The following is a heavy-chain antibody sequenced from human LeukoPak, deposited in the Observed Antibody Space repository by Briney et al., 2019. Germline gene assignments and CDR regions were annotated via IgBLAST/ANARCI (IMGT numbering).Heavy chain of an antibody. CDR3: ARDQGYSYGGY. J-gene: IGHJ4*02. Sequence: EASVKVSCKASGYTFTVYYIHWVRQAPGQGLEWMGWINPNSGGTNYAQKFQGRVTMTRDTSISTAYMELSRLRSDDTAVYYCARDQGYSYGGYWGQGTLVTVSS. CDR1: GYTFTVYY. CDR2: INPNSGGT. D-gene: IGHD5-18*01. V-gene: IGHV1-2*02.